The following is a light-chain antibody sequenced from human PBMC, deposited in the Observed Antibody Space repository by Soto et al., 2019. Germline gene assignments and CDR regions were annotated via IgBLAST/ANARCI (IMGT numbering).Light chain of an antibody. CDR1: QSVSSY. Sequence: EIGWPQSPSTLSLSPGERSTLSCRASQSVSSYLAWYQQKPGQAPRLLIYGASTRATGIPARFSGSGSGTEFTLTISSLQSEDSAVYYCQQRHMWPITFGQGTKVAIK. J-gene: IGKJ1*01. CDR3: QQRHMWPIT. CDR2: GAS. V-gene: IGKV3-11*01.